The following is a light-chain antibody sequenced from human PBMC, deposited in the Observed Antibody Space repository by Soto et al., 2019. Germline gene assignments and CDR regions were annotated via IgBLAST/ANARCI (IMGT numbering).Light chain of an antibody. CDR1: SSDVGGYNY. J-gene: IGLJ2*01. CDR2: EVS. Sequence: QSVLTQPPSASGSPGQSVTISCTGTSSDVGGYNYVSWYQQHPGKAPKLMIYEVSKRPSGVPDRFSGSKSGNTASLTVSGLQAEDEADYYCSSYACSNNFVFGGGTKLTVL. CDR3: SSYACSNNFV. V-gene: IGLV2-8*01.